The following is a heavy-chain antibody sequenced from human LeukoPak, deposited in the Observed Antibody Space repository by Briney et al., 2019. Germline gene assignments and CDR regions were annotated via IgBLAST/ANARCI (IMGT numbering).Heavy chain of an antibody. Sequence: SESLSLTCTVSGGSISSSSYYWGWIRQPPGKGLEWIGSIYYSGSTNYNPSLKSRVTISVDTSKNQFSLKLSSVTAADTAVYFCARGFDSSSGWYPAFDVWGQGTMVTVSS. V-gene: IGHV4-39*07. D-gene: IGHD6-19*01. J-gene: IGHJ3*01. CDR1: GGSISSSSYY. CDR2: IYYSGST. CDR3: ARGFDSSSGWYPAFDV.